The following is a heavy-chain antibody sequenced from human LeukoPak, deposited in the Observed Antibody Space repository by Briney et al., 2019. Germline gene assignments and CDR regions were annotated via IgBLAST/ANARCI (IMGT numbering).Heavy chain of an antibody. CDR1: GFTFSSYG. D-gene: IGHD3-3*01. CDR2: IPYDGSNK. CDR3: AKGLTIFGLPEGNWFDP. V-gene: IGHV3-30*18. Sequence: GGSLRLSCAASGFTFSSYGMHWVRQAPGKGLEWVAVIPYDGSNKYYADSVKGRFTISRDNSKNTLYLQMNSLRAEDTAVYYCAKGLTIFGLPEGNWFDPWGQGTLVTVSS. J-gene: IGHJ5*02.